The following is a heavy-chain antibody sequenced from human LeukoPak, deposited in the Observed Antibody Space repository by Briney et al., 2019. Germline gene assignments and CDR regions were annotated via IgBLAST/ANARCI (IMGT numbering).Heavy chain of an antibody. Sequence: SETLSLTCAVYGGSFSGYYWSWIRQPPGKGLEWIGEVNHSGSTNYNPSLKSRVTISVDTSKNQFSLKLSSVTAADTAVYYCARVPQRYYYDSSGYYFSGAFDIWGQGTMVTVSS. CDR3: ARVPQRYYYDSSGYYFSGAFDI. J-gene: IGHJ3*02. CDR1: GGSFSGYY. D-gene: IGHD3-22*01. CDR2: VNHSGST. V-gene: IGHV4-34*01.